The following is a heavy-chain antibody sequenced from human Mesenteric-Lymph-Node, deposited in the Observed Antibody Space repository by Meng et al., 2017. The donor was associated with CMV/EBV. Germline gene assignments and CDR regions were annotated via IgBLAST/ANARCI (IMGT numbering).Heavy chain of an antibody. Sequence: GESLKISCAASGFTFSSYDMHWVRQATGKGLEWVSAIGTAGDTYYPGSVKGRFTISREDAKNSLYLQMNSLRDGDTAVYYCARGGIWGSPDAFDIWGQGTMVTVSS. CDR1: GFTFSSYD. CDR2: IGTAGDT. J-gene: IGHJ3*02. D-gene: IGHD2-15*01. CDR3: ARGGIWGSPDAFDI. V-gene: IGHV3-13*01.